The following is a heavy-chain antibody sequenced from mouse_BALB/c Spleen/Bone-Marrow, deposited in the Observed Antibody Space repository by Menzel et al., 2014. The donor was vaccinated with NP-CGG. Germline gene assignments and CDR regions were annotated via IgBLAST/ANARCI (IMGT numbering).Heavy chain of an antibody. CDR3: ARSGKVRNAMDY. J-gene: IGHJ4*01. CDR2: ISSYYGDA. CDR1: GYTFTDYA. Sequence: QVQLKESGAELVRPGVSVKISCKGSGYTFTDYAVHWVKQSHTKSLEWIGLISSYYGDATYNQKFKGKATMTVDKSSSTAFLELARLTPEDSAIYYCARSGKVRNAMDYWGQGTSVTVSS. V-gene: IGHV1-67*01. D-gene: IGHD2-14*01.